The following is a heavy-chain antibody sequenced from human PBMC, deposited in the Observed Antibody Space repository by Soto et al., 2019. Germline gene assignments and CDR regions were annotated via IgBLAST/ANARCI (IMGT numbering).Heavy chain of an antibody. CDR3: AKDMNYYDSSGYYYAPDFDY. V-gene: IGHV3-23*01. D-gene: IGHD3-22*01. CDR1: GFTFSSYA. J-gene: IGHJ4*02. Sequence: PGGFLRLSCAASGFTFSSYAMSWVRQAPGKGLEWVSAISGSGGSTYYADSVKGRFTISRDNSKNTLYLQMNSLRAEDTAVYYCAKDMNYYDSSGYYYAPDFDYWGQGTLVTVSS. CDR2: ISGSGGST.